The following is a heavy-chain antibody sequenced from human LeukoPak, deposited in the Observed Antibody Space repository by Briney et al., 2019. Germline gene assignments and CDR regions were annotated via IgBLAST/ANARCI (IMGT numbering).Heavy chain of an antibody. Sequence: ASVKVSCKASGYTFTSHGISWVRQPPGQGLEWMGWISAYNGNTEYAEKFQGRVTMTTDTSTSTAYMELRSLGSDDTAVYYCARDTMVTSNWFDPWGQGTLVTVSS. D-gene: IGHD4-17*01. CDR1: GYTFTSHG. CDR2: ISAYNGNT. J-gene: IGHJ5*02. V-gene: IGHV1-18*01. CDR3: ARDTMVTSNWFDP.